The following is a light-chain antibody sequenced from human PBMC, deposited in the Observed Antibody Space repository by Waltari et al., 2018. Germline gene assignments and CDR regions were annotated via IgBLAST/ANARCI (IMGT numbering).Light chain of an antibody. J-gene: IGLJ3*02. CDR3: ASWDDGLNGWV. V-gene: IGLV1-44*01. CDR1: SSNIGNNP. Sequence: QSVLTQAPSASGTPGQRVIISCSGSSSNIGNNPVNWYQQVPGTAPKLLIFYNNERASGVPDRLSGSKSGTSASLAISGLQSEDEADYYWASWDDGLNGWVFGGGTRLTVL. CDR2: YNN.